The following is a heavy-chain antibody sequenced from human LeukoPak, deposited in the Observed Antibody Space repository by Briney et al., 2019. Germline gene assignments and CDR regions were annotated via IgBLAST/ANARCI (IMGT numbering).Heavy chain of an antibody. D-gene: IGHD3-3*01. V-gene: IGHV4-59*01. CDR3: AREDPSYDFWSGYYSASRGSWFDP. Sequence: SETLSLTCTVSGGSISSYYWSWIRQPPGKGLEWIGYIYYSGSTNYNPSLKSRVTISVDTSKNQFSLKLSSVTAADTAVYYCAREDPSYDFWSGYYSASRGSWFDPWGQGTLVTVSS. CDR2: IYYSGST. CDR1: GGSISSYY. J-gene: IGHJ5*02.